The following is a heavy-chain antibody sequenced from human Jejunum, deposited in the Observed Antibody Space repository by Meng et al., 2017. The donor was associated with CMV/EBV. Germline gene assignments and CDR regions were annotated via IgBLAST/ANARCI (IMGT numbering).Heavy chain of an antibody. Sequence: DYYMSWIRQAPGKGLEWVSYISSSGFTTYYADPVRGRFTISRDNAKNSLYLQMNSLRAEDTAVYYCAGGRYCTNGVCSFNWFDPWGQGTLVTVSS. CDR1: DYY. V-gene: IGHV3-11*01. CDR3: AGGRYCTNGVCSFNWFDP. CDR2: ISSSGFTT. J-gene: IGHJ5*02. D-gene: IGHD2-8*01.